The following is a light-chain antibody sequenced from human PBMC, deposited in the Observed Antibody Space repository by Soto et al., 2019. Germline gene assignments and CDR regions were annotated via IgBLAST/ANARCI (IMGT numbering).Light chain of an antibody. J-gene: IGLJ2*01. Sequence: QLVLTQPPSASGTPGQRVTISCSGSSSNIGSNYVFWYQQLPGTAPKVLMYRNSQRPSGVPDRFSGSKSGTSASLASSGLRSEDEADYYCASWDDSLSGFVVFGGGTKLTVL. CDR2: RNS. CDR1: SSNIGSNY. V-gene: IGLV1-47*01. CDR3: ASWDDSLSGFVV.